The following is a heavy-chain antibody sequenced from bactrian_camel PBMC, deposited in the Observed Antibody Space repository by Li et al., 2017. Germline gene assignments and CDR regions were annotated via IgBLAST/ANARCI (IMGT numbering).Heavy chain of an antibody. Sequence: VQLVESGGGSVQAGGSLRLSCAVSVSSAGTSLCMGWFRQVPGKGREEVATIGTEGTPWYIDSVKDRFAISRDSAKHVLFLEMNSLKPEDTAMYYCATDSSLILREGCTVSAEVLGSWGQGTQVTVS. CDR2: IGTEGTP. CDR3: ATDSSLILREGCTVSAEVLGS. D-gene: IGHD6*01. J-gene: IGHJ4*01. V-gene: IGHV3S55*01. CDR1: VSSAGTSLC.